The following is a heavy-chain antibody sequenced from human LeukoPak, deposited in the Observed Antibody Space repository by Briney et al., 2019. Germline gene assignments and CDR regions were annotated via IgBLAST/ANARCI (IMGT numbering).Heavy chain of an antibody. CDR1: GFTLSSYE. J-gene: IGHJ3*02. CDR2: ISSSGSTI. V-gene: IGHV3-48*03. CDR3: ARVGYSSGLDAFDI. D-gene: IGHD6-19*01. Sequence: GGSLRLSCAASGFTLSSYEMNRVRQAPGKGLEWVSYISSSGSTIYYADSVKGRFTNSRDNAKNSLYLQMNSLRAEDTAVYYRARVGYSSGLDAFDIWGQGTMVTVSS.